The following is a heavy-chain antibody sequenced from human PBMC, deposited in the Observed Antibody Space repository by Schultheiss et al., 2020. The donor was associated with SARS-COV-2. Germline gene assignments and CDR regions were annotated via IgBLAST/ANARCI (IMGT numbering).Heavy chain of an antibody. CDR3: ARGKRYSYGTHYGMDV. CDR2: INHSGST. J-gene: IGHJ6*02. D-gene: IGHD5-18*01. V-gene: IGHV4-34*01. Sequence: SETLSLTCTVSGGSISRYYWSWIRQPPGKGLEWIGEINHSGSTNYNPSLKSRVTISVDTSKNQFSLKLRSVTAADTAVYYCARGKRYSYGTHYGMDVWGQGTTVTVSS. CDR1: GGSISRYY.